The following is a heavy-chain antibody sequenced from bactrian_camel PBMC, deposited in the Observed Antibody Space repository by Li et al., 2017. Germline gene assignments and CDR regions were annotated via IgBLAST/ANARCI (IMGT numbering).Heavy chain of an antibody. CDR1: GYNYSSYS. D-gene: IGHD4*01. CDR3: AAERTPHCKAAFQGLGLILAFTI. Sequence: HVQLVESGGGSVQAGGSLRLSCEVSGYNYSSYSMGWFRQAPGKEREGVAAIDSDGKIHYGTSVKDRFTISHDSAKNILYLQMSSLNPADTAMYYCAAERTPHCKAAFQGLGLILAFTIGGQGTQVTVS. J-gene: IGHJ4*01. V-gene: IGHV3S53*01. CDR2: IDSDGKI.